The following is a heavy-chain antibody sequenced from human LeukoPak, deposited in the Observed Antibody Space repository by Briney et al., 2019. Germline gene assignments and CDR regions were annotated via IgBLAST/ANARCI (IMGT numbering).Heavy chain of an antibody. CDR2: IFYSGST. J-gene: IGHJ4*02. V-gene: IGHV4-59*12. CDR3: ARESYGSYDY. Sequence: PSETLSLTCTVSGGSISSYYWSWIRQPPGKGLEWIGYIFYSGSTNYNPPLKSRVTISVGMSKNQFSLKLSSVTAADTAVYYCARESYGSYDYWGQGTLVTVSS. CDR1: GGSISSYY. D-gene: IGHD3-10*01.